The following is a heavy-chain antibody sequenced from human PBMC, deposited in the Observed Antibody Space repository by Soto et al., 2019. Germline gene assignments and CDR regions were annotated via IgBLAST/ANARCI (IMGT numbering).Heavy chain of an antibody. J-gene: IGHJ5*02. V-gene: IGHV4-31*03. CDR3: ARITVPAAMYWFDP. D-gene: IGHD2-2*01. CDR1: GGSMSSGGYY. CDR2: IYYSGST. Sequence: SETMSLTCTVSGGSMSSGGYYWSWIRQHPGKGLEWIGYIYYSGSTYYNPSLKSRVTISVDTSKNQFSLKLSSVTAADTAVYYCARITVPAAMYWFDPWGQGTLVTVSS.